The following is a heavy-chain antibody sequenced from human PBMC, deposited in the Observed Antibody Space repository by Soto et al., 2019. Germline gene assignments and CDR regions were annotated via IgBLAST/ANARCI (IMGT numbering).Heavy chain of an antibody. CDR1: GYTFTSYG. CDR3: ARDQHVYNWNQDAFDT. J-gene: IGHJ3*02. D-gene: IGHD1-20*01. Sequence: ASVKVSCKASGYTFTSYGISWVRQAPGQGLEWMGWISAYNGNTNYAQKLQGRVTMTTDTSTSTAYMELRSLRSDDTAVYYCARDQHVYNWNQDAFDTWGQGTMVTVSS. V-gene: IGHV1-18*01. CDR2: ISAYNGNT.